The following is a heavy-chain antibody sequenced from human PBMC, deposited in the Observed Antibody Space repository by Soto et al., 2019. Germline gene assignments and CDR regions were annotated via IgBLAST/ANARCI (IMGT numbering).Heavy chain of an antibody. CDR2: IDWDDDK. CDR1: WFSLSTSGMC. CDR3: ARMYPYYDFWSGYSPISHYFDY. V-gene: IGHV2-70*11. Sequence: SGPTLLNPTQTLTLPCTFSWFSLSTSGMCVSWIRQPPGKALEWLARIDWDDDKYYSTSLKTRLTISKDTSKNQVVLTMTNMDPVDTATYYCARMYPYYDFWSGYSPISHYFDYWGQGTLVTVSS. J-gene: IGHJ4*02. D-gene: IGHD3-3*01.